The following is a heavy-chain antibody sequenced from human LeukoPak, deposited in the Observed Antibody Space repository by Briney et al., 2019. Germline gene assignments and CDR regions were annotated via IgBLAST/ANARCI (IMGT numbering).Heavy chain of an antibody. CDR3: ARAIRGVIDWFDS. Sequence: ASVKVSCKASGYTFSGYYMHWVRHAPGQGLEWMGWINPNSGDTKYAQKFQGRVTMTRGTAISTAYMELSRLTSDDTAVYYCARAIRGVIDWFDSWGQGTLVTVSS. CDR2: INPNSGDT. V-gene: IGHV1-2*02. CDR1: GYTFSGYY. J-gene: IGHJ5*01. D-gene: IGHD3-10*01.